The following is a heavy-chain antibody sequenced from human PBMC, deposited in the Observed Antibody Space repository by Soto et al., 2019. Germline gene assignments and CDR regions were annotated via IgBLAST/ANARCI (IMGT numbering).Heavy chain of an antibody. CDR3: VQPPVITASYYYYDMDV. CDR1: GFTFSTYP. V-gene: IGHV3-23*01. CDR2: ISGSGIST. J-gene: IGHJ6*02. Sequence: EAQLLESGGGLVQPGGSLRLSCAASGFTFSTYPMSWVRQAPGKGLEWVSGISGSGISTYYTDSVKGRFTISRDNSKNTVCLQINSLRDEDTAVYYCVQPPVITASYYYYDMDVWGQGTKVTVSS. D-gene: IGHD4-4*01.